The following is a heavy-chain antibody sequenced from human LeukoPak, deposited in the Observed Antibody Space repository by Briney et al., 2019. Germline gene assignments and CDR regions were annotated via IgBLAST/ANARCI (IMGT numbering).Heavy chain of an antibody. CDR3: ARDAPNHGSSFDY. CDR1: GFTFSTYW. Sequence: GGSLRLSCVVSGFTFSTYWMSWVRQAPGKGLEWVSVIYSGGSTYYADSVKGRFTISRDNSKNTLYLQMNSLRAEDTAVYYCARDAPNHGSSFDYWGQGTLVTVSS. CDR2: IYSGGST. D-gene: IGHD1-14*01. V-gene: IGHV3-66*01. J-gene: IGHJ4*02.